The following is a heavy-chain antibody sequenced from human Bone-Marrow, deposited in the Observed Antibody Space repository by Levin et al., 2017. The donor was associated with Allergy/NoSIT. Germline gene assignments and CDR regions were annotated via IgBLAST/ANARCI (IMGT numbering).Heavy chain of an antibody. J-gene: IGHJ1*01. V-gene: IGHV3-15*07. CDR3: TTVGSFTSALAMEYFQH. CDR1: GFTFSNAW. Sequence: GESLKISCAASGFTFSNAWMNWVRQAPGKGLEWVGRIKSKTDGGTTDYAAPVKGRFTISRDDSKNTLYLQMNSLKTEDTAVYYCTTVGSFTSALAMEYFQHWGQGTLVTVSS. CDR2: IKSKTDGGTT. D-gene: IGHD2-2*01.